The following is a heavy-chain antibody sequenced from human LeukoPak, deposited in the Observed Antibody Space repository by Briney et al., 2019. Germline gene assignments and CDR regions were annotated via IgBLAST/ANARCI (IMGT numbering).Heavy chain of an antibody. CDR3: AGPYGSGSYYNGGIDY. CDR1: GYSISSGYY. V-gene: IGHV4-38-2*02. CDR2: IYHSGST. Sequence: SETLSLTCTVSGYSISSGYYWGWIRQPPGKGLEWIGSIYHSGSTYYNPSLKSRVTISVDTSKNQFSLKPSSVTAADTAVYYCAGPYGSGSYYNGGIDYWGQGTLVTVSS. D-gene: IGHD3-10*01. J-gene: IGHJ4*02.